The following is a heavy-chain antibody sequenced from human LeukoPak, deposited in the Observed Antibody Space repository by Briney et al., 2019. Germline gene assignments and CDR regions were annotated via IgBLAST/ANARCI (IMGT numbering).Heavy chain of an antibody. CDR1: GFTFSSYG. D-gene: IGHD3-10*01. V-gene: IGHV3-33*01. Sequence: GRSMRLSWAAAGFTFSSYGMHWVRPAPGKGLEWVAVIWYDGSNKYYADSVKGRFTISRDNSKNTLYLQMNSLRAEDTAVYYCARGGLLLWFGESLDYWGQGTLVTVSP. J-gene: IGHJ4*02. CDR2: IWYDGSNK. CDR3: ARGGLLLWFGESLDY.